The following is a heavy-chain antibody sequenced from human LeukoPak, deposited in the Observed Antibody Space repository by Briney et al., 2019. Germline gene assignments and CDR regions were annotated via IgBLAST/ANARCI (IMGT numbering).Heavy chain of an antibody. CDR2: SSSGSSSI. V-gene: IGHV3-48*01. CDR1: GFTFSSYS. CDR3: ARKGYYSQAFDM. J-gene: IGHJ3*02. Sequence: GGSLRLSCAASGFTFSSYSMNWVRQAPGKGREWVSYSYSSSGSSSIYYADSVKGRFTISRDNAKNSLYLQMNSLRAEDTAVYYCARKGYYSQAFDMWGQGTMVTVSS. D-gene: IGHD3-22*01.